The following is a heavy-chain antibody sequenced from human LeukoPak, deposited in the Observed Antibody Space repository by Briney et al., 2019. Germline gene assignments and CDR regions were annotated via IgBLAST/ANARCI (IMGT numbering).Heavy chain of an antibody. CDR3: ARQTGSGLFILP. J-gene: IGHJ4*02. D-gene: IGHD3/OR15-3a*01. Sequence: SETLSLTCTVSGVSISSSNSYWGWIRQPPWKGLEWIGSIYYSGNTYYNASLKSQVSISIDTSKNQFSLKLTSVTAADTAVYYCARQTGSGLFILPGGQGTLVTVSS. V-gene: IGHV4-39*01. CDR1: GVSISSSNSY. CDR2: IYYSGNT.